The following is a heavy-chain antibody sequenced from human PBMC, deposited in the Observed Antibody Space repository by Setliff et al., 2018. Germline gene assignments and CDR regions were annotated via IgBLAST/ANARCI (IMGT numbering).Heavy chain of an antibody. Sequence: SETLSLTCAGSGASIRNNYYWSWIRQPAGEELEWTGQIYTSWSTNYNPSLQSRVPIPLDTSKNQFYLKLSSVTAADTALYYCARSNCSGGDCSSSAFYVWGHGTAVTVSS. V-gene: IGHV4-4*07. CDR3: ARSNCSGGDCSSSAFYV. CDR2: IYTSWST. CDR1: GASIRNNYY. D-gene: IGHD2-15*01. J-gene: IGHJ3*01.